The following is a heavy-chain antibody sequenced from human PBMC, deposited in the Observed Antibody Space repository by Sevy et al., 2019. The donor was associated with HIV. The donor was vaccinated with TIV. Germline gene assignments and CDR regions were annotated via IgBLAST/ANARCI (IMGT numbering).Heavy chain of an antibody. D-gene: IGHD5-12*01. CDR3: EKDMSQFAYDAWGIFDI. V-gene: IGHV3-9*01. Sequence: GGSLRLSCAASGFIFDAYAMHWVRQAPGKGLEWVSSINWNSVTIDYADSVKGRFTISRDNAENSLYMQMNSLRAEDTALYYFEKDMSQFAYDAWGIFDIWGQGTMVTVSS. CDR1: GFIFDAYA. J-gene: IGHJ3*02. CDR2: INWNSVTI.